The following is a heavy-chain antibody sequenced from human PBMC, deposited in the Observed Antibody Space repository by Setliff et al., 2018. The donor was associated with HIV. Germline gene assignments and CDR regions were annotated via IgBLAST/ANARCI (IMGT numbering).Heavy chain of an antibody. Sequence: ASVKVSCKASGYTFTSYILHWVRQAAGQGLEWVGRIAPSSGGIHYAQKFQDRVTMTRDTSTSTVYMDLSRLRSEDTAVYYCAREFPGGTKGFDYWGQGALVTVSS. D-gene: IGHD1-1*01. CDR2: IAPSSGGI. J-gene: IGHJ4*02. V-gene: IGHV1-46*01. CDR1: GYTFTSYI. CDR3: AREFPGGTKGFDY.